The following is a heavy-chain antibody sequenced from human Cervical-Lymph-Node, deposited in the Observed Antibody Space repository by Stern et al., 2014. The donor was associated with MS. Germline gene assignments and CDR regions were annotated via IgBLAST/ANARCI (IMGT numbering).Heavy chain of an antibody. CDR2: INHSGST. CDR3: TRGPGRWHYQGLDV. V-gene: IGHV4-34*01. Sequence: QVQLQQWGAGLLKPSETLSLTCGVLGGSVSGFYWSWIRQSPGKGLEWIGDINHSGSTYYNPSLKSRVGMSIDTSKNQFTLTLSSVTAADAGLYYCTRGPGRWHYQGLDVWGQGTTVTVSS. J-gene: IGHJ6*02. CDR1: GGSVSGFY.